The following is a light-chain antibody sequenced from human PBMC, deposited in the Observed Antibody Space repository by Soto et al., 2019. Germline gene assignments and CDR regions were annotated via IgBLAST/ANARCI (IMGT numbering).Light chain of an antibody. V-gene: IGKV3-11*01. CDR1: QSVSSY. Sequence: EIVLTQSPATISLSPRERPTLSCRASQSVSSYLAWYQQKPGQAPRLLIYDASDRATGIPARFSGSGSGTDFTLTISSLEPEDFAVYYCQQRNSWPLTFGGGTKVDIK. CDR3: QQRNSWPLT. CDR2: DAS. J-gene: IGKJ4*01.